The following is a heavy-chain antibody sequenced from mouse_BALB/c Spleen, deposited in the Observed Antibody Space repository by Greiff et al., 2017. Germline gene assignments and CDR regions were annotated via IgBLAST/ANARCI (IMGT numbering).Heavy chain of an antibody. Sequence: QVQLQQSGAELVRPGASVTLSCKASGYTFTDYDMHWVKQTPVHGLEWIGAIDPETGGTAYKQKFKGKATLTADKSSSTAYMELRSLTAEDSAVYYCTRYNEGGSWSFDDWGEGTTVTVSS. J-gene: IGHJ1*01. CDR1: GYTFTDYD. CDR3: TRYNEGGSWSFDD. V-gene: IGHV1-15*01. D-gene: IGHD3-3*01. CDR2: IDPETGGT.